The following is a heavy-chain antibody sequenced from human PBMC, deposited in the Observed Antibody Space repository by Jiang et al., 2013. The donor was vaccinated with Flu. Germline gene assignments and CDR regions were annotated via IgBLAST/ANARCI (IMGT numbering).Heavy chain of an antibody. CDR3: ARAAWGGSSWTWADY. Sequence: LTCTVSGGSISSSSYYWGWIRQPPGKGLEWIGSIYYSGSTYYNPSLKSRVTISVDTSKNQFSLKLSSVTAADTAVYYCARAAWGGSSWTWADYWGQGTLVTVSS. CDR2: IYYSGST. D-gene: IGHD6-13*01. V-gene: IGHV4-39*07. CDR1: GGSISSSSYY. J-gene: IGHJ4*02.